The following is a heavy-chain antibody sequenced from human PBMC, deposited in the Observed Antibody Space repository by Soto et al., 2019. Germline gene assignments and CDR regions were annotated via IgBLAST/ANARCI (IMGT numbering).Heavy chain of an antibody. CDR3: AREPEMATITLGAGGMDV. CDR2: ISYDGSNK. D-gene: IGHD5-12*01. Sequence: QVQLVESGGGVVQPGRSLRLSCAASGFTFSSYAMHWVRQAPGKGLEWVAVISYDGSNKYYADSVKGRFTISRDNSKNTLHLQMNSLRAEDTAVYYCAREPEMATITLGAGGMDVWGQGTTVTVSS. V-gene: IGHV3-30-3*01. CDR1: GFTFSSYA. J-gene: IGHJ6*02.